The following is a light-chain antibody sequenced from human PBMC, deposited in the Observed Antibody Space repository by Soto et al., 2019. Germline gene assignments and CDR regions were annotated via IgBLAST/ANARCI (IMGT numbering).Light chain of an antibody. CDR2: DAS. CDR1: QSISSW. V-gene: IGKV1-5*01. J-gene: IGKJ1*01. Sequence: DIQMTQSPSTLSASVGDRVTITCRASQSISSWLAWYQQKPGKAPKLLIYDASSLESGVPSRFSGSGSGTEFTITISSLQPDDFATYYCQQYNSYSPGFGQGTKVEIK. CDR3: QQYNSYSPG.